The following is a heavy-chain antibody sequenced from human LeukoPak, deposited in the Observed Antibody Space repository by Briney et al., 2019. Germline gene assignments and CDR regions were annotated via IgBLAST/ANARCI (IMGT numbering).Heavy chain of an antibody. D-gene: IGHD5-24*01. V-gene: IGHV3-21*01. CDR1: GFTFSSYS. CDR3: ARDGGGRRLQGHNAFDI. J-gene: IGHJ3*02. Sequence: GGSLRLSCAASGFTFSSYSMNWVRQAPGKGLEWVSSISSGSTYISFADSVKGRFTISRDNAKNSLFLQMNSLRVEDTAVYYCARDGGGRRLQGHNAFDIWGQGTMVTVSS. CDR2: ISSGSTYI.